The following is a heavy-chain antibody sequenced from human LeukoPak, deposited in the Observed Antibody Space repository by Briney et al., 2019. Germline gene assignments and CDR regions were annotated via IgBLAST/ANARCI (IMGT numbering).Heavy chain of an antibody. V-gene: IGHV3-33*01. J-gene: IGHJ3*02. D-gene: IGHD1-26*01. CDR1: GFTFSSYG. CDR3: ARSSGGDDAFDI. Sequence: GGSLRLSCAASGFTFSSYGMHWVRQAPGKGPEWVAVIWYDGSNKYYADSVKGRFTISRDNSKNTLYLQMNSLRAEDTAVYYCARSSGGDDAFDIWGQGTMVTVSS. CDR2: IWYDGSNK.